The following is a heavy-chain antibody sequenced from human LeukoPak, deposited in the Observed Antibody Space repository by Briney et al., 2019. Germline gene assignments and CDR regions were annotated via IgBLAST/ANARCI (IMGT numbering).Heavy chain of an antibody. V-gene: IGHV3-30*02. J-gene: IGHJ5*02. CDR2: IRNDGSNT. D-gene: IGHD6-13*01. CDR3: AREYSSSWGYGWFDP. Sequence: PGGSLRLSCAASGFSFSSYGMHWLRQAPGKGLEWVAFIRNDGSNTYYADSVKGRFTISRDNANNSLYLQMNSLRAEDTAVYYCAREYSSSWGYGWFDPWGQGTLVTVSS. CDR1: GFSFSSYG.